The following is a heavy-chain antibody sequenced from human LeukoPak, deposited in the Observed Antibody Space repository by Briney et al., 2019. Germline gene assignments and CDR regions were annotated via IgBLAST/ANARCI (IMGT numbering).Heavy chain of an antibody. CDR1: GGTFSSYA. CDR3: AMADNTCGGDCYLSAGLGDGAFGI. D-gene: IGHD2-21*02. J-gene: IGHJ3*02. V-gene: IGHV1-69*13. Sequence: SVKVSCKASGGTFSSYAISWVRQAPGQGLEWMGGIIPIFGTANYAQKFQGRVTITADESTSTAYMELSSLRSEDTAVYYCAMADNTCGGDCYLSAGLGDGAFGIWGQGTMVTVSS. CDR2: IIPIFGTA.